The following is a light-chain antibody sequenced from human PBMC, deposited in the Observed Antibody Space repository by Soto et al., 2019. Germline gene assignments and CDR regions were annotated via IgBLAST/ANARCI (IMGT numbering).Light chain of an antibody. J-gene: IGKJ4*01. V-gene: IGKV1-27*01. Sequence: DVQMTQSPSSLSAFVGDRVTITCRASQGIAPYLAWFQQKPGKVPKLLIYATSTLQSGVPSRFSGSGSGTDFTLTISSLQPEDVATYYCQKYNSAHLNFGGGTKVEIK. CDR3: QKYNSAHLN. CDR1: QGIAPY. CDR2: ATS.